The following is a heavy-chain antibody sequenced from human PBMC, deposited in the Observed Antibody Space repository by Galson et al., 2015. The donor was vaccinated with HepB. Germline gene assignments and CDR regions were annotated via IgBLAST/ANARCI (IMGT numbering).Heavy chain of an antibody. CDR2: INHSGST. D-gene: IGHD6-13*01. Sequence: ETLSLTCAVYGGSFSGYYWSWIRQPPGKGLEWIGEINHSGSTNYNPSLKSRVTISVDTSKNQFSLKLSSVTAADTAVYYCARDSAGLDYWGQGTLVTVSS. J-gene: IGHJ4*02. CDR3: ARDSAGLDY. V-gene: IGHV4-34*01. CDR1: GGSFSGYY.